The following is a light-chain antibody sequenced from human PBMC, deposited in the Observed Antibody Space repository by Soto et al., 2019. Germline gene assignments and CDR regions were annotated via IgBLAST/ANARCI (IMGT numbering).Light chain of an antibody. CDR3: HQTYNIPWT. CDR2: GAS. Sequence: EIVLTQSPSALSFSPVERCTLSCMASQSVSSNYLAWYQQIPGQAPRPLIYGASSRVPGIPDRFSGSGSGTDFTLTISSLQPEDFATYWCHQTYNIPWTFGQGTKVDI. V-gene: IGKV3-20*01. CDR1: QSVSSNY. J-gene: IGKJ1*01.